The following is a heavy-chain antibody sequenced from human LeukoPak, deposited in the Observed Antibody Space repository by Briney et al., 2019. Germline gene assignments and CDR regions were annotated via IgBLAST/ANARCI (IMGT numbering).Heavy chain of an antibody. Sequence: GGSLRLSCAASGFTFSAYDLGWIRQAPGKGLEWISYISGSSSHINYADSVKGRFTISRDNAKKSVYLQMDSLRVEDTAVYYCARDQIGSWWGQGTLVTVSS. J-gene: IGHJ4*02. CDR1: GFTFSAYD. D-gene: IGHD3-22*01. V-gene: IGHV3-11*06. CDR3: ARDQIGSW. CDR2: ISGSSSHI.